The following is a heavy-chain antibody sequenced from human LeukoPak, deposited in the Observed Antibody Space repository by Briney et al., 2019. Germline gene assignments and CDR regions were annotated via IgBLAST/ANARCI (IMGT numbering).Heavy chain of an antibody. D-gene: IGHD2-2*01. Sequence: KTSETLSLTCAVYGGSFSGYYWSWIRQPPGKGLEWIGEINHSGSTNYNPSLKSRVTISVDTSKNQFSLKLSSVTAADTAVYYCARGRYPGEVPALPRNYYYYYMDVWGKGTTVTVSS. CDR1: GGSFSGYY. CDR2: INHSGST. CDR3: ARGRYPGEVPALPRNYYYYYMDV. V-gene: IGHV4-34*01. J-gene: IGHJ6*03.